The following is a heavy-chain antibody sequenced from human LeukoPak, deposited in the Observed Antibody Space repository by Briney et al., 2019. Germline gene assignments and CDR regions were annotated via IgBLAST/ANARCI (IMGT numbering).Heavy chain of an antibody. CDR1: GFTVSSSY. CDR3: ARVRTALTNWFDP. J-gene: IGHJ5*02. V-gene: IGHV3-66*01. D-gene: IGHD2-21*02. Sequence: GGSLRLSCAASGFTVSSSYMSWVRQAPGKGLEWVSAMYSGGSTYYADSVKGRFTISRDNSKNTLSLQMNSLRAEDTAVYYCARVRTALTNWFDPWGQGTLVTVVS. CDR2: MYSGGST.